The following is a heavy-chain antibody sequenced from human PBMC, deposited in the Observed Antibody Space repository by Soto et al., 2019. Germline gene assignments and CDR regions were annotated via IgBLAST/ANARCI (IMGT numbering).Heavy chain of an antibody. Sequence: SVKVSCKASGGTFSSYAISWVRQAPGQGLEWMGGIIPIFGTANYAQKFQGRVTITADESTSTAYMELSSLRSEDTAVYYCARGESPYYDILTGYSYYYGMDVWGQGTTVTVSS. CDR1: GGTFSSYA. CDR3: ARGESPYYDILTGYSYYYGMDV. J-gene: IGHJ6*02. V-gene: IGHV1-69*13. D-gene: IGHD3-9*01. CDR2: IIPIFGTA.